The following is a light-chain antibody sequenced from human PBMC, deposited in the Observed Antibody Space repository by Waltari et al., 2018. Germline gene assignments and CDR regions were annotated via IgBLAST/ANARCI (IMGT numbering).Light chain of an antibody. CDR1: QSLLSSNGNNY. CDR2: LGS. Sequence: DIVMTQSPLFLPFTPGEPASISCRSSQSLLSSNGNNYLDWYLQKPGQSPQLLIYLGSNRASGVPARFSSSGSCTDFTLKISRVEAEDVGVYYCAQVLHTPLTFGGGTKVEIK. V-gene: IGKV2-28*01. CDR3: AQVLHTPLT. J-gene: IGKJ4*01.